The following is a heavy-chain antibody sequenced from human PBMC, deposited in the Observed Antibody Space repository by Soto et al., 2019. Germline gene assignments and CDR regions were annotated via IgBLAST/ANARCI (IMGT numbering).Heavy chain of an antibody. Sequence: SVKVSCKASGGTFSSYAISWVRQAPGQGLEWMGGIIPIFGTANYAQKFQGRVTITADESTSTAYMGLSSLRSEDTAVYYCRTSGSYQTSDYWGHGTLFPVS. CDR3: RTSGSYQTSDY. CDR1: GGTFSSYA. D-gene: IGHD1-26*01. V-gene: IGHV1-69*13. J-gene: IGHJ4*01. CDR2: IIPIFGTA.